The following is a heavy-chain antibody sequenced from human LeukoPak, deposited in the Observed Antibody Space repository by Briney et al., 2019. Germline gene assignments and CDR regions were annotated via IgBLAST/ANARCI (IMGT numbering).Heavy chain of an antibody. CDR1: AFTFSSYS. CDR3: ARVLPSSGWYIFDN. D-gene: IGHD6-19*01. V-gene: IGHV3-21*01. CDR2: ISSSGTYI. Sequence: PGGSLRLSCAASAFTFSSYSMNWVRQAPGKGLEWVSSISSSGTYIYYADSVKGRFTISRDNAKSSLYLQMNSLRVEDTAVYYCARVLPSSGWYIFDNWGQGTLVTVSS. J-gene: IGHJ4*02.